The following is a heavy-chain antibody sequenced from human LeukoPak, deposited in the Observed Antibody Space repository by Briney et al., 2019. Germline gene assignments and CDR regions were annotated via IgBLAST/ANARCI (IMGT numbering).Heavy chain of an antibody. V-gene: IGHV3-64*01. CDR2: IMPNGETR. CDR3: ARDRDGGFAFDI. CDR1: GFSFSNYV. Sequence: GGSLRLSCAASGFSFSNYVMQWVRQAPGKGLEYVSAIMPNGETRGYANSMKGRFTISRDNSKNTLYLQMGSLRAADMAIYYCARDRDGGFAFDIWGQGTLVTVSS. D-gene: IGHD2-15*01. J-gene: IGHJ3*02.